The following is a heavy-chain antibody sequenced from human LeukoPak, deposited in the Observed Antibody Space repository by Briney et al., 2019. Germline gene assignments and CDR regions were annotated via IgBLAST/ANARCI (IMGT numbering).Heavy chain of an antibody. D-gene: IGHD3-9*01. V-gene: IGHV3-23*01. CDR2: ISGSGGST. CDR1: GFTFSSYA. Sequence: GGSLRLSCAASGFTFSSYAMSWVRQAPGKGLEWVSAISGSGGSTYYADSVKGRFTISRDNSKNTLYLQMNSLRAEGTAVYYCAKDVSDILTGPPDYWGQGTLVTVSS. J-gene: IGHJ4*02. CDR3: AKDVSDILTGPPDY.